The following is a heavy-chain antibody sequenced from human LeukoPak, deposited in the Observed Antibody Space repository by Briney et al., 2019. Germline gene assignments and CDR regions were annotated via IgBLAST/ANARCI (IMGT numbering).Heavy chain of an antibody. CDR1: GFTFSSYH. CDR2: ISTSNSYI. J-gene: IGHJ4*02. CDR3: ARDVVEYCSCGSCTRYAY. V-gene: IGHV3-21*01. Sequence: GGSLRLSCEVSGFTFSSYHMNWVRQAPGKGLEWVASISTSNSYIYYADSMAGRFTISRHNAKNSLYLQMNSLRAEDTAVYYCARDVVEYCSCGSCTRYAYWGQGSLVTVSS. D-gene: IGHD2-15*01.